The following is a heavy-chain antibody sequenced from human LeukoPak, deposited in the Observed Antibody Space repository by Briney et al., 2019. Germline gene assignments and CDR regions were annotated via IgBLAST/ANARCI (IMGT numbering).Heavy chain of an antibody. CDR2: MYYTGST. CDR3: ARDCPTYYDFWSGYNWFDP. CDR1: GGSISSYY. J-gene: IGHJ5*02. Sequence: SETLSLTCTVSGGSISSYYWNWIRQPPGKGLEWIGYMYYTGSTNYNPSLKSRVTISVDTSKNQFSLKVRSVTAADTAVYYCARDCPTYYDFWSGYNWFDPWGQGTLVTVSS. V-gene: IGHV4-59*01. D-gene: IGHD3-3*01.